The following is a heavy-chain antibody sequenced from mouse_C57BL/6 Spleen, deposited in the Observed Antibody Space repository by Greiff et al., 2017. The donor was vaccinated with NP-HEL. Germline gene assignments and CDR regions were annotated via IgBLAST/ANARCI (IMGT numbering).Heavy chain of an antibody. CDR1: GYTFTDYN. CDR2: INPNNGGT. V-gene: IGHV1-18*01. CDR3: ARLGSSGYVS. J-gene: IGHJ2*01. Sequence: DVKLQESGPELVKPGASVKIPCKASGYTFTDYNMDWVKQSHGKSLEWIGDINPNNGGTIYNQKFKGKATLTVDKSSSTAYMELRSLTSEDTAVYYCARLGSSGYVSWGQGTTLTVSS. D-gene: IGHD3-2*02.